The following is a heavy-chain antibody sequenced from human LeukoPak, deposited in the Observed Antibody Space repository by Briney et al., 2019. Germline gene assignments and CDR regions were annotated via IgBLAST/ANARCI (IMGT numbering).Heavy chain of an antibody. V-gene: IGHV1-69*13. D-gene: IGHD3-3*01. CDR2: IIPIFGTA. CDR3: AREERYYDFWSGYYTGISNWFDP. Sequence: SVKVSCKASGGTFSSYAISWVRQAPGQGLEWMGGIIPIFGTANYAQKFQGRVTITADESTSTAYMELSSLRSEDTAVYYCAREERYYDFWSGYYTGISNWFDPWGQGTLVTVSS. J-gene: IGHJ5*02. CDR1: GGTFSSYA.